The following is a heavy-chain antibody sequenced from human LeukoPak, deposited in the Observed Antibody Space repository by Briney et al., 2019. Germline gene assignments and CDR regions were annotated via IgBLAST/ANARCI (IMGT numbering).Heavy chain of an antibody. Sequence: GGSLRLSCAASGFSFSNYWMSWVRQAPGQGLEWVANINGDGTDKYYADAVKGRFTISRDNTKNSMSLQMNSLRAKDTAVYYCARGRDGKDFWGHGTLVTVS. CDR3: ARGRDGKDF. CDR2: INGDGTDK. J-gene: IGHJ4*01. D-gene: IGHD4-23*01. CDR1: GFSFSNYW. V-gene: IGHV3-7*01.